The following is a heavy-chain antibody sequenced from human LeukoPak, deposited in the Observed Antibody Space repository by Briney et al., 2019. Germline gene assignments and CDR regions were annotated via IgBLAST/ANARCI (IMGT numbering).Heavy chain of an antibody. J-gene: IGHJ4*02. Sequence: GASVKVSCKASGGTFSSYAISWVRQAPGQGLEWMGGIIPIFGTANYAQKFQGRVTITTDESTSTAYMELSSLRSEDTAVYYCARAIRAVAGPTDYWGQGTLVTVSS. D-gene: IGHD6-19*01. V-gene: IGHV1-69*05. CDR1: GGTFSSYA. CDR3: ARAIRAVAGPTDY. CDR2: IIPIFGTA.